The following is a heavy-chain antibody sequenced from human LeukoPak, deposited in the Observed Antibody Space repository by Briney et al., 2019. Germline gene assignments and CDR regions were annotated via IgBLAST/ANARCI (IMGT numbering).Heavy chain of an antibody. J-gene: IGHJ4*02. V-gene: IGHV3-30-3*01. CDR2: ISYDGSNK. Sequence: GRSLRLSCAASGFTFSSYAMHWVRQAPGKGLEWVAVISYDGSNKYYADSVKGRFTISRDNSKNTLYLQMNSLRAEDTAVYYCAGDVVAVAGTYFDYWGQGTLVTVSS. CDR3: AGDVVAVAGTYFDY. D-gene: IGHD6-19*01. CDR1: GFTFSSYA.